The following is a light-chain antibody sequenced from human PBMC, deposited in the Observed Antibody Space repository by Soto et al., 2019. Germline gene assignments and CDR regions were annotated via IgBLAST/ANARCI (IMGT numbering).Light chain of an antibody. Sequence: IQLTQSPSSLSASVGDSVTITCRASQGVSRYLSWYQQKPGRAPILLISAASTLQSGVPARFSGSGSGTDFTLSITSLQPEDFATYYCQQLTTYPVTFGGGTKVEIK. CDR3: QQLTTYPVT. CDR2: AAS. J-gene: IGKJ4*01. CDR1: QGVSRY. V-gene: IGKV1-9*01.